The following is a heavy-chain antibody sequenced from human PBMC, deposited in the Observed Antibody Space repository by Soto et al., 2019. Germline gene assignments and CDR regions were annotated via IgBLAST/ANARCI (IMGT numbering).Heavy chain of an antibody. J-gene: IGHJ5*02. CDR1: GGSFSGYY. D-gene: IGHD3-10*01. CDR2: INHSGST. Sequence: SETLSLTCAVYGGSFSGYYWSWIRQPPGKGLEWIGEINHSGSTNYNPSLKSRVTISVDTSKNQFSLKLSSVTAADTAVYYCARGPRARWTMVRGAERNWFDPWGQGTLVTVSS. V-gene: IGHV4-34*01. CDR3: ARGPRARWTMVRGAERNWFDP.